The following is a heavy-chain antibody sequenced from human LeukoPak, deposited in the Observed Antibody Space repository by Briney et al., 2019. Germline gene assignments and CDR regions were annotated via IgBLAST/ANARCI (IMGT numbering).Heavy chain of an antibody. V-gene: IGHV4-59*01. CDR2: IYYSGDT. Sequence: SETLSLTCTVSGGSISSYYWSWIRQSPGGGLEWIGYIYYSGDTAYNPSLRSRVTLSVDTSKNQFSLQLRSVTTADTAVYYCVRGPYGASISKWFDPWGQGTQVIVSP. J-gene: IGHJ5*02. D-gene: IGHD4/OR15-4a*01. CDR1: GGSISSYY. CDR3: VRGPYGASISKWFDP.